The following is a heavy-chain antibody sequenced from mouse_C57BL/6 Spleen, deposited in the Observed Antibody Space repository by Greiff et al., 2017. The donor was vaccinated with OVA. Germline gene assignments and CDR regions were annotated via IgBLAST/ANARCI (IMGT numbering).Heavy chain of an antibody. CDR2: ISYSGST. J-gene: IGHJ4*01. CDR3: ARASDGYYEGYAMDY. CDR1: GYSITSGYD. D-gene: IGHD2-3*01. Sequence: EVQLQQSGPGMVKPSQSLSLTCTVTGYSITSGYDWHWIRHFPGNKLEWMGYISYSGSTNYNPSLKSRISITHDTSKNHFFLKLNSVTTEDTATYYCARASDGYYEGYAMDYWGQGTSVTVSS. V-gene: IGHV3-1*01.